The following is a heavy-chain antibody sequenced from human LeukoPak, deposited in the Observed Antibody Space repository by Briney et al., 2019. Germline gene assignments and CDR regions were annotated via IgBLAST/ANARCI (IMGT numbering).Heavy chain of an antibody. V-gene: IGHV3-23*01. J-gene: IGHJ4*02. D-gene: IGHD6-13*01. CDR3: AKDRVYSSSWYGGLDY. CDR1: GFTFSSHA. Sequence: GGSLRLSCAVSGFTFSSHAMSWVRQAPGKGPEWVSGISGSGGSTYYADSVKGRFTISRDNSKNTVYLQMDSLRAEDTAVYYCAKDRVYSSSWYGGLDYWGQGTLVTVSS. CDR2: ISGSGGST.